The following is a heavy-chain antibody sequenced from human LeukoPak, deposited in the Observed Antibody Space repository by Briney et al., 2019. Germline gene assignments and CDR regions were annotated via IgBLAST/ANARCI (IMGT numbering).Heavy chain of an antibody. D-gene: IGHD3-3*01. CDR3: AREKRFLEWSYGMDV. J-gene: IGHJ6*02. CDR2: ISYDGSNK. CDR1: GFTFSSYA. Sequence: GGSPRLSCAASGFTFSSYAMHWVRQAPGKGLEWVAVISYDGSNKYYADSVKGRFTISRDNSKNTLYLQMNSLRAEDTAVYYCAREKRFLEWSYGMDVWGQGTTVTVSS. V-gene: IGHV3-30-3*01.